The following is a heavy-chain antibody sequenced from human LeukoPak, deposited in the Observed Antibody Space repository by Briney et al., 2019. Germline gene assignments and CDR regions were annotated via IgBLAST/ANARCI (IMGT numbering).Heavy chain of an antibody. J-gene: IGHJ4*02. D-gene: IGHD3-10*01. V-gene: IGHV3-23*01. CDR3: ARVGYYASGPFSYFDY. Sequence: GGSLRLSCAASGFTFSSYAMSWVRQAPGKGLEWVSLISGSGGSTFYADSVKGRFTISRDNSIDTLYLQMNSLSVEDTAVYYCARVGYYASGPFSYFDYWGQGTLVTVSS. CDR2: ISGSGGST. CDR1: GFTFSSYA.